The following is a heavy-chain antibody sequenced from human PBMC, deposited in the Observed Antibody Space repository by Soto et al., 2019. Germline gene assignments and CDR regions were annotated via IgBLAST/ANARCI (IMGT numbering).Heavy chain of an antibody. CDR1: GGSISGGVHS. CDR2: IFDSGST. Sequence: QVQLQESGPGLVKPSETQSLTCTVSGGSISGGVHSWSWIRQPPGKGLEWIGDIFDSGSTYYNPSVKSRLTISVDTSKNQFSLRLSSVTTADTAVYYCAREIMPLTNDWYFDLWGRGTLVTASS. D-gene: IGHD2-8*01. J-gene: IGHJ2*01. CDR3: AREIMPLTNDWYFDL. V-gene: IGHV4-30-4*01.